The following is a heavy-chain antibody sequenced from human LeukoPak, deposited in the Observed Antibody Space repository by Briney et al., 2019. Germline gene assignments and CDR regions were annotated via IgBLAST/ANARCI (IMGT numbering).Heavy chain of an antibody. Sequence: VASVKVSCKASGYTFTGYYMHWVRQAPGQGLEWMGWINPNSGGTNYAQKFQGRVTMTRDTSISTAYMELGRLRSDDTAVYYCARERLRWGGDAFDIWGQRTMVTVSS. CDR1: GYTFTGYY. J-gene: IGHJ3*02. V-gene: IGHV1-2*02. CDR3: ARERLRWGGDAFDI. D-gene: IGHD5-12*01. CDR2: INPNSGGT.